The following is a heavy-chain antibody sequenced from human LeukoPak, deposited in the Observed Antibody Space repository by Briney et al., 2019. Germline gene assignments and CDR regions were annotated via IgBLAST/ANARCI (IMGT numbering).Heavy chain of an antibody. J-gene: IGHJ4*02. CDR3: ARGTRGVNSPYFDY. V-gene: IGHV1-18*01. CDR2: ISAYNGNT. Sequence: GASVKVSCKASGYTFTSYGISWVRQAPGQGLEWMGWISAYNGNTNYGQKLQGRVTMTTDTSTSTAYMELRSLRSDDTAVYYCARGTRGVNSPYFDYWGQGTLVTVSS. CDR1: GYTFTSYG. D-gene: IGHD4-23*01.